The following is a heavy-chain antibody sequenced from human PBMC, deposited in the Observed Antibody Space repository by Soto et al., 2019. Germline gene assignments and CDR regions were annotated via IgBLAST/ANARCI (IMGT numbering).Heavy chain of an antibody. CDR2: IYHSGST. V-gene: IGHV4-4*02. J-gene: IGHJ6*03. CDR1: SGSISSSNW. D-gene: IGHD1-26*01. Sequence: SETLSLTCAVSSGSISSSNWWSWVRQPPGKGLEWIGEIYHSGSTNYNPSLKSRVTISVDKSKNQFSLKLSSVTAADTAVYYCARGGGDYYYYMDAWGKGTTVTVSS. CDR3: ARGGGDYYYYMDA.